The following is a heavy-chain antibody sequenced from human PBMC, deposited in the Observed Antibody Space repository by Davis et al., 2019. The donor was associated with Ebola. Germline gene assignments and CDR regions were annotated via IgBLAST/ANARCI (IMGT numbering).Heavy chain of an antibody. V-gene: IGHV3-48*04. CDR2: VSSTGSTI. Sequence: PGGSLRLSCAASGFTFSNAWMNWVRQAPGKGLEWVSYVSSTGSTIYYADSVKGRFTISRDNAKNSLYLQMNSLRAEDTAVYYCAIPDCSGANCYSVYIKNWGQGTLVTVSS. D-gene: IGHD2-15*01. J-gene: IGHJ4*02. CDR3: AIPDCSGANCYSVYIKN. CDR1: GFTFSNAW.